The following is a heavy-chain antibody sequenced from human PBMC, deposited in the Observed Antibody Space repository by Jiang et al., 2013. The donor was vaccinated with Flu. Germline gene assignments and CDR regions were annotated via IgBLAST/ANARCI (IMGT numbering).Heavy chain of an antibody. Sequence: EKAGESLKISCKGSGYIFTNYWIVWVRQMPGKGLECMGIIYPGDSDTRYSPSFQGQVTISADKSISTAYLQWNSLKASDTAMYYCARGPGPDAFDIWGQGTMVTVSS. CDR3: ARGPGPDAFDI. J-gene: IGHJ3*02. V-gene: IGHV5-51*03. CDR1: GYIFTNYW. CDR2: IYPGDSDT.